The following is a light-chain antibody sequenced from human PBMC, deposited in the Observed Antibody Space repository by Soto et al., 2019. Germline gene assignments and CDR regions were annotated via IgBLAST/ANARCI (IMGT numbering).Light chain of an antibody. V-gene: IGKV3-20*01. CDR1: HSVSSH. J-gene: IGKJ1*01. Sequence: EVVLRESPATLSVSPGGRGTLSGRASHSVSSHLAWYQQRPGQPPRLLVYGASNRATGIPDRFSGSGSGTDFTLTISRLEPEDFAVYYCQQYGSSGTVGQGTKVAI. CDR2: GAS. CDR3: QQYGSSGT.